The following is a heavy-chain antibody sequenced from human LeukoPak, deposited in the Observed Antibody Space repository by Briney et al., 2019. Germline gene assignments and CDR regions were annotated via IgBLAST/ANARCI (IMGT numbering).Heavy chain of an antibody. CDR3: KRAGYCSSTSCYTKFANWFDP. D-gene: IGHD2-2*02. CDR2: MNPNRGNT. J-gene: IGHJ5*02. Sequence: ASVKVSCKGSGYTFTSYDINWVRQATGQGLEWMGWMNPNRGNTGYAQEFQGRGTMTMNTSISTAYMELSSLRSEDTAVSRPKRAGYCSSTSCYTKFANWFDPWGQGTLVTVSS. CDR1: GYTFTSYD. V-gene: IGHV1-8*02.